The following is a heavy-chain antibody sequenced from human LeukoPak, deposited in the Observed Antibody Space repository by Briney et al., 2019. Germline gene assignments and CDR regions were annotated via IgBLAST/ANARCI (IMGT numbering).Heavy chain of an antibody. J-gene: IGHJ4*02. V-gene: IGHV3-23*01. Sequence: GGSLRLCCAASGFTFSSYAMSWVRQAPGKGLEWVSAISGSGGSTYYADSVKGRFTISRDNSKNTLYLQMNSLRAEDTAVYYCAKYQPRYYYDSSGYSDYWGQGTLVTVSS. CDR3: AKYQPRYYYDSSGYSDY. CDR1: GFTFSSYA. CDR2: ISGSGGST. D-gene: IGHD3-22*01.